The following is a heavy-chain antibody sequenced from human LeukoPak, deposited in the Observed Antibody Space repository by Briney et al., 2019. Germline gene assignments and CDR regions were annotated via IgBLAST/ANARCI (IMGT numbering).Heavy chain of an antibody. J-gene: IGHJ4*02. CDR3: GKYVQTSVGANDY. V-gene: IGHV3-23*01. Sequence: GGSLRLSCAASGFTFSSCPMNWVRQAPGKGLEGVSVISGSGGATFYGDSVQGRFTISRDNSRDTLYLQMNSLTAEDTAVYYCGKYVQTSVGANDYWGQGTLVTVSS. CDR2: ISGSGGAT. CDR1: GFTFSSCP. D-gene: IGHD1-26*01.